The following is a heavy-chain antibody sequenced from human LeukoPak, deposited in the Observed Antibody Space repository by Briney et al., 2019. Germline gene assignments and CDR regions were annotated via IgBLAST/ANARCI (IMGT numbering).Heavy chain of an antibody. CDR2: ISYDGTNK. D-gene: IGHD1-14*01. CDR3: ARDDRNGLDP. CDR1: GFTFSSYA. J-gene: IGHJ5*02. V-gene: IGHV3-30-3*01. Sequence: GRSLRLSCAASGFTFSSYALHWVRQAPGKGLEWVAVISYDGTNKFYADSVKGRFTISRDDSKNTLYLQMNSLRDEDTAVYYCARDDRNGLDPWGQGTLVSVSS.